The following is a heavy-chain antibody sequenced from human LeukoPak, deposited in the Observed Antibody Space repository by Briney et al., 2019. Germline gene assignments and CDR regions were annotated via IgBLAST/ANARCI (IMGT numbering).Heavy chain of an antibody. J-gene: IGHJ4*02. CDR1: GFTFSSHW. CDR3: ARDKSSGYWFIDY. Sequence: GGSMRLSCAASGFTFSSHWMHWVRQAPGKGLVWVSRINSDGSSTNYADAVKGRFTISRDNAKNTLYLQVNSLRAEDTAVYYCARDKSSGYWFIDYWGQGTLVTVSS. V-gene: IGHV3-74*01. CDR2: INSDGSST. D-gene: IGHD3-22*01.